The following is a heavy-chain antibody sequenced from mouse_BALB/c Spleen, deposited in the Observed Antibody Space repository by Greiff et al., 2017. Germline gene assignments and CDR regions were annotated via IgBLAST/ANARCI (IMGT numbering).Heavy chain of an antibody. CDR1: GFNIKDYY. Sequence: EVQLQQSGAELVRPGALVKLSCKASGFNIKDYYMHWVKQRPEQGLEWIGWIDPENGNTIYDPKFQGKASITADTSSNTAYLQLSSLTSEDTAVYYCARSGYGNYVWFAYWGQGTLVTVSA. CDR2: IDPENGNT. CDR3: ARSGYGNYVWFAY. D-gene: IGHD2-10*02. J-gene: IGHJ3*01. V-gene: IGHV14-1*02.